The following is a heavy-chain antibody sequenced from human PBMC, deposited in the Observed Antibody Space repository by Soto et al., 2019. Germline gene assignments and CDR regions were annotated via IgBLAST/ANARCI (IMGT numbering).Heavy chain of an antibody. Sequence: GGSLRLSCEASGFTFSSYSMNWVRQAPGKGLEWVSSISSSSSYIYYADSVKGRFTISRDNAKNSLYLQMNSLRAEDTAVYYCARDFLWAFDYWGQGTLVTVSS. CDR3: ARDFLWAFDY. V-gene: IGHV3-21*01. J-gene: IGHJ4*02. CDR1: GFTFSSYS. D-gene: IGHD2-21*01. CDR2: ISSSSSYI.